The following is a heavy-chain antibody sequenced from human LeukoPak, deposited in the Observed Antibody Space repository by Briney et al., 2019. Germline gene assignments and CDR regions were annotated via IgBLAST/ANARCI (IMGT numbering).Heavy chain of an antibody. D-gene: IGHD3-10*01. CDR2: CYYGGST. V-gene: IGHV4-59*01. CDR3: ASRYGSGSYGFDF. J-gene: IGHJ4*02. Sequence: SETLSLTCTVSGASISNYYWTWIRQPPGKGLERIGYCYYGGSTEYNPSLKSRVTISVDTFKNQFSLKLSSVTAADTAVYYCASRYGSGSYGFDFWGQGTLVTVSS. CDR1: GASISNYY.